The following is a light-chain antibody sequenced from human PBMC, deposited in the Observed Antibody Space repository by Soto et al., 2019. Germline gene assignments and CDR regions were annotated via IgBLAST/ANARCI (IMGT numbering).Light chain of an antibody. CDR1: QSLGSS. CDR3: QVRSGWQWT. CDR2: DAS. J-gene: IGKJ1*01. Sequence: EIVLTQSPATLSLSPGERATLSCRASQSLGSSLAWFQHKPGQAPRLVIYDASKKATGVPARFSGSGSGTDFTLTISSLEPQDFAVYYCQVRSGWQWTFGQGTKVGIK. V-gene: IGKV3-11*01.